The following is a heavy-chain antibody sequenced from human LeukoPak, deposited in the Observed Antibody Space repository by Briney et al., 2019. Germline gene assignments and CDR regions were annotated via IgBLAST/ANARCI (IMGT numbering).Heavy chain of an antibody. J-gene: IGHJ3*02. CDR2: IYPGDSDT. CDR3: ARGPSHSYGAFDI. D-gene: IGHD5-18*01. CDR1: GYSFTSYW. Sequence: GESLEISCKGSGYSFTSYWIGWVRQMPGKGLEWMGIIYPGDSDTRYSPSFQGQVTISADKSISTAYLQWSSLKASDSAMYYCARGPSHSYGAFDIWGQGTMVTVSS. V-gene: IGHV5-51*01.